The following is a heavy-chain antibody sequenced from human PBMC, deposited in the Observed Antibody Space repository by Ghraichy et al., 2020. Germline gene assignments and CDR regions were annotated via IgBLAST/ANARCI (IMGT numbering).Heavy chain of an antibody. CDR1: GFTFSSYA. V-gene: IGHV3-23*01. D-gene: IGHD6-19*01. CDR2: ISGSGGST. J-gene: IGHJ4*02. Sequence: GGSLRLSCAASGFTFSSYAMSWVRQAPGKGLEWVSAISGSGGSTYYADSVKGRFTISRDNSKNTLYLQMNSLRAEDTAVYYCAKDSSGWSIPDYRFDYWGQGTLVTVSS. CDR3: AKDSSGWSIPDYRFDY.